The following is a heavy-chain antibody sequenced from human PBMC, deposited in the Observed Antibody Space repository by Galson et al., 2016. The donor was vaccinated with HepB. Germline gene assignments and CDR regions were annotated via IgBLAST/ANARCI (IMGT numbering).Heavy chain of an antibody. D-gene: IGHD5-12*01. V-gene: IGHV2-5*02. CDR3: ARRQVVSHTGFFDS. CDR1: GFGLNTHGVG. J-gene: IGHJ4*02. CDR2: VYWDGEE. Sequence: PALVKPTQTLTLTCTLSGFGLNTHGVGVAWIRQPPGKALEWLALVYWDGEERYNPSPKSRLTISRDTSKNQVVVTMTDMQPVDAGTYFCARRQVVSHTGFFDSWGQGALVTVSS.